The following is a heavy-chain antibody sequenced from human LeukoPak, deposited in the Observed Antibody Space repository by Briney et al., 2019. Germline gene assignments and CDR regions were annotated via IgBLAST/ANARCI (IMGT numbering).Heavy chain of an antibody. CDR3: AKGAGLYCSSTSCYLSLLDY. CDR1: GFTVSSNH. Sequence: GGSLRLSCAASGFTVSSNHMSWVRQAPGKGLEWVSAISGSGGSTYYADSVKGRFTISRDNSKNTLYLQMNSLRAEDTAVYYCAKGAGLYCSSTSCYLSLLDYWGQGTLVTVSS. J-gene: IGHJ4*02. D-gene: IGHD2-2*01. CDR2: ISGSGGST. V-gene: IGHV3-23*01.